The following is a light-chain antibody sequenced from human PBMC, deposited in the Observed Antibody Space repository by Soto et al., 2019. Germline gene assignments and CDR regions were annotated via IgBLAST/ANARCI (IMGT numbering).Light chain of an antibody. CDR3: QHRSNWPTVT. J-gene: IGKJ4*01. Sequence: EIVLTQSPATLSLSPGERATLSCRASQSVSSYLAWYHQKPCQAPRLLIYDASNRATGIPARFSGRGSGTDFTLTISSLEPEDFAFYYCQHRSNWPTVTFGGGTKVEIK. V-gene: IGKV3-11*01. CDR1: QSVSSY. CDR2: DAS.